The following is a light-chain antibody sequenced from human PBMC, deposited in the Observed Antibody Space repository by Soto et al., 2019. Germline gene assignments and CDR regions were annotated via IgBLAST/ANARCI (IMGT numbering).Light chain of an antibody. V-gene: IGKV3-20*01. CDR3: QQYGSSQWT. J-gene: IGKJ1*01. CDR1: QSVSSSY. Sequence: EIVLTQSPGTLSLSPGERATLSCRASQSVSSSYLAWYQRKPGKAPRLLIYGASRRATGIPDRFSGSGSGTDFTLTIGRVEPEDFAVYYCQQYGSSQWTFGQGTKVEIK. CDR2: GAS.